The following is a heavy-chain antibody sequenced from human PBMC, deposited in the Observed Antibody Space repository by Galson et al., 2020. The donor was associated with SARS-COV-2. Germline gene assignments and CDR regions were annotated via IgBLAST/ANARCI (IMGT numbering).Heavy chain of an antibody. D-gene: IGHD2-21*02. V-gene: IGHV3-48*01. J-gene: IGHJ5*02. CDR3: ARDQSGDVNYFDP. CDR2: ISGSGRTI. Sequence: GGSLRLSCAASGFTLSSYAMNWVRQAPGKGLEWVSYISGSGRTIYYADSAKGRFTISRDTANNSLYLQMNRLRVEDTAVYYCARDQSGDVNYFDPWGQGTRVTVSS. CDR1: GFTLSSYA.